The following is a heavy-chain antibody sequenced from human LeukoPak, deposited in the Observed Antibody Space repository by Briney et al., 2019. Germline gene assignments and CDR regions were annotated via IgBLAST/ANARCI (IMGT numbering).Heavy chain of an antibody. V-gene: IGHV3-21*04. CDR3: AREINTPLDY. D-gene: IGHD2-2*02. CDR1: GFTFSSYT. CDR2: IASTGSYT. J-gene: IGHJ4*02. Sequence: GGSLRLSCAASGFTFSSYTMSWVRQAPGKGLEWVSSIASTGSYTFYADSVKGRFTISRDNAKNTLYLQMNSLRAEDTAVYYCAREINTPLDYWGQGTLVTVSS.